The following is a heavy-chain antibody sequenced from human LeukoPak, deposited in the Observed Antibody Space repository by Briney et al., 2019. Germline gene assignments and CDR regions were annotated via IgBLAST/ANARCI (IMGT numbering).Heavy chain of an antibody. CDR3: AAEVPAATKDYYYGMDV. D-gene: IGHD2-2*01. Sequence: SVKVSCKASGGTFSSYTISWVRQAPGQGLEWMGRIIPILGIANYAQKFQGRVTITADKSTSTAYMELSSLRSEDTAVYYCAAEVPAATKDYYYGMDVWGKGTTVTVSS. CDR1: GGTFSSYT. CDR2: IIPILGIA. V-gene: IGHV1-69*02. J-gene: IGHJ6*04.